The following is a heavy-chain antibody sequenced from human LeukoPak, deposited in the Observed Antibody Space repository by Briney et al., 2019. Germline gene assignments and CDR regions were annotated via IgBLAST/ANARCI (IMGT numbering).Heavy chain of an antibody. J-gene: IGHJ4*02. D-gene: IGHD1-26*01. V-gene: IGHV4-59*01. CDR3: ARDGGRRGSYYVDY. CDR1: GGSISSYY. CDR2: IYYSGST. Sequence: SETLSLTCTVSGGSISSYYWSWVRQPPGKGREWIGYIYYSGSTNYNPSLKSRVTISVDTSKNQFSLKLSSVTAADTAVYYCARDGGRRGSYYVDYWGQGTLVTVSS.